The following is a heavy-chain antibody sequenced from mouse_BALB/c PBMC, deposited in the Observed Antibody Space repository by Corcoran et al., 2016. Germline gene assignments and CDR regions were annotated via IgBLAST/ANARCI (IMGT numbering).Heavy chain of an antibody. D-gene: IGHD2-3*01. CDR1: GYTFTNYG. J-gene: IGHJ2*01. CDR2: INTYTGEP. CDR3: ARVIYDGYYDY. V-gene: IGHV9-3-1*01. Sequence: QIQLVQSGPELKKPGETVKISCKASGYTFTNYGMNWVKQAPGKGLKWMGWINTYTGEPTYADDFKGRFAFSLETSASTADLQINNLKNEDTATYFCARVIYDGYYDYWGQGTTLTVSS.